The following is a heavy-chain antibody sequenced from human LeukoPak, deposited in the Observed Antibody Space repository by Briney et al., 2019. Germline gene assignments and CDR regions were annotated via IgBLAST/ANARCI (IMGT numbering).Heavy chain of an antibody. D-gene: IGHD2-2*01. CDR1: GFTFSSYA. CDR2: ISGSGGGT. V-gene: IGHV3-23*01. Sequence: GGSLRLSCAGSGFTFSSYAMSWVRQAPGKGLEWVSAISGSGGGTYFADSVKGRFIISRDNSRNTLFLQMNSLRAEDTAVYYCAKGIIVVVPAATDYWGQGTLVTVSS. CDR3: AKGIIVVVPAATDY. J-gene: IGHJ4*02.